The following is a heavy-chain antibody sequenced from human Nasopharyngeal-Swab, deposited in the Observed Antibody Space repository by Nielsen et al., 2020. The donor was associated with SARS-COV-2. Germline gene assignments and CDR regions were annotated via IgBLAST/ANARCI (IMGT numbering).Heavy chain of an antibody. Sequence: GESLKIACAASGFTFSNAWMSWVRQAPGKGLEWVGRIKSKTDGGTTDYAAPVKGSFTISRDDSKNTLYLQMNSLKTEDTAVYYCTTDHYGSGAWGQGTLVTVSS. V-gene: IGHV3-15*01. J-gene: IGHJ4*02. CDR3: TTDHYGSGA. D-gene: IGHD3-10*01. CDR1: GFTFSNAW. CDR2: IKSKTDGGTT.